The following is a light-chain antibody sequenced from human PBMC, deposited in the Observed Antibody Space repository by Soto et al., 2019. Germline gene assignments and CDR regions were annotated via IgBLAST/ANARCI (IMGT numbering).Light chain of an antibody. Sequence: DIQMTQSPSTMSASVGDRVTITCRASQSIDSWLAWYQQKPGKAPKFLMYKASNLESGVPSRFSGSGSETEFTLTISSLQPDDFATYYCQHYKSYPWTFGQGTKVEFK. J-gene: IGKJ1*01. V-gene: IGKV1-5*03. CDR1: QSIDSW. CDR3: QHYKSYPWT. CDR2: KAS.